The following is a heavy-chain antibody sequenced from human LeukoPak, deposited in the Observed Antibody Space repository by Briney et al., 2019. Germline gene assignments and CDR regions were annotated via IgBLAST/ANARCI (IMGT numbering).Heavy chain of an antibody. J-gene: IGHJ4*02. Sequence: SETLSLTCTVSGGSISSGGYYWSWIRQHPGKGLEWIGYIYYSGSTYYNPSLKSRVTISVDTSKNQFSLELSSVTAADTAVYYCARAGGYCSGGSCYGDYFDYWGQGTLVTVSS. V-gene: IGHV4-31*03. CDR3: ARAGGYCSGGSCYGDYFDY. CDR2: IYYSGST. D-gene: IGHD2-15*01. CDR1: GGSISSGGYY.